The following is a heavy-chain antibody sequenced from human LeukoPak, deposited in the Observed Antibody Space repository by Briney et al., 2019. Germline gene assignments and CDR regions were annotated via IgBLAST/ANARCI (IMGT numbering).Heavy chain of an antibody. J-gene: IGHJ4*02. CDR2: ISSSSSYI. V-gene: IGHV3-21*01. Sequence: GGSLRLSCAASGFTFSSYGMHWVRQAPGKGLEWVSSISSSSSYIYYADSVKGRFTISRDNAKNSLYLQMNSLRAEDTAVYYCARGEAVAGTDYWGQGTLVTVSS. CDR1: GFTFSSYG. CDR3: ARGEAVAGTDY. D-gene: IGHD6-19*01.